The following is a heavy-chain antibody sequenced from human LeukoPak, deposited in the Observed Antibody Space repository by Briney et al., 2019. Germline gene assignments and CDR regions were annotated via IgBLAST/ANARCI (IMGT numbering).Heavy chain of an antibody. D-gene: IGHD3-22*01. J-gene: IGHJ3*02. V-gene: IGHV3-30-3*01. CDR1: GFTFSSYA. CDR2: ISYDGSNK. CDR3: AREIVVGAFDI. Sequence: PGGSLRLSCAASGFTFSSYAMHWVRQAPGKGLEWVAVISYDGSNKYYADSVKGRFTISRDNSKNSLYLQMNSLRAEDTAVYYCAREIVVGAFDIWGQGTMVTVSS.